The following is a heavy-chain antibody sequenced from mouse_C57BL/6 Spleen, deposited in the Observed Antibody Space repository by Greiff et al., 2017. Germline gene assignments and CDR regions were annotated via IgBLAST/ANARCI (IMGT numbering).Heavy chain of an antibody. CDR3: AIHYYGSSYGAY. CDR2: IDPSDSET. V-gene: IGHV1-52*01. J-gene: IGHJ3*01. CDR1: GYTFTSYW. D-gene: IGHD1-1*01. Sequence: QVQLQQPGAELVRPGSSVKLSCKASGYTFTSYWMHWVKQRPIQGLEWIGNIDPSDSETHYNQKFKDKATLTVDKSSSTAYMQLSSLTSGDSAVYYCAIHYYGSSYGAYWGQGTLVTVSA.